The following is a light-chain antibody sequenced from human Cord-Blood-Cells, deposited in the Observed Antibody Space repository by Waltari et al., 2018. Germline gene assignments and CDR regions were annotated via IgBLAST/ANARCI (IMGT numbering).Light chain of an antibody. Sequence: DIQMTQPPSTLSASVGDSVTITYRASQSIRSSLAWYQQKPGKAPKLLIYKASSVESGVPSRFSGSGSETEFNLTISSLQPDDFATYYCQQYNSYSYRFGQGTKLEIK. CDR1: QSIRSS. V-gene: IGKV1-5*03. CDR3: QQYNSYSYR. CDR2: KAS. J-gene: IGKJ2*03.